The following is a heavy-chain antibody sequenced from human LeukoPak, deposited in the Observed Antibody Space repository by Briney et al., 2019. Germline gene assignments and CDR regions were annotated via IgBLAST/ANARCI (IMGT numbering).Heavy chain of an antibody. CDR2: IYTSGST. J-gene: IGHJ4*02. D-gene: IGHD3-22*01. V-gene: IGHV4-61*02. CDR1: GGSISSGSYY. CDR3: ARGEAYYYDSPRLDY. Sequence: SETLSLTCTVSGGSISSGSYYWSWIRQPAGRGLEWIGRIYTSGSTNYNPSLNSRVTISVDTSKNQFSLKLSSVTAADTAVYYCARGEAYYYDSPRLDYWGQGTLVTVSS.